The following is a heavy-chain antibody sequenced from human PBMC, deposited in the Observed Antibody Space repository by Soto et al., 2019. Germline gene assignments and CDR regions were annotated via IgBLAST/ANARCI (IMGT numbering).Heavy chain of an antibody. J-gene: IGHJ6*02. CDR3: ARLGWGTIGMDV. Sequence: SETLSLTCTVSGGSISSYYWSWIRQPPGKGLEWIGYIYYSGSTNYNPSLKSRVTISVDTSKNQFSLKLSSVTAAGTAMYYCARLGWGTIGMDVWGQGTTVTVSS. CDR1: GGSISSYY. D-gene: IGHD2-8*01. CDR2: IYYSGST. V-gene: IGHV4-59*01.